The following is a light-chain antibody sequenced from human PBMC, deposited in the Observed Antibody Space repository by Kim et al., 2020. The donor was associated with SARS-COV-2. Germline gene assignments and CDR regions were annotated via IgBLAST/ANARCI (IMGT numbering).Light chain of an antibody. CDR3: RQHDNFLFT. CDR2: DAS. Sequence: DIQMTQSPSSLSASVGDRVTITCQASQDITSYLTWYQQKPGKAPKVLIYDASKLETGVPSRFSGSGSGTDFTLTISSLQPEDIVTYYCRQHDNFLFTFGGGTKVDIK. V-gene: IGKV1-33*01. CDR1: QDITSY. J-gene: IGKJ4*01.